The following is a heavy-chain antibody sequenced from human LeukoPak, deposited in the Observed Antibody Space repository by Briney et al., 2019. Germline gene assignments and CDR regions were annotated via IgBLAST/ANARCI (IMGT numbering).Heavy chain of an antibody. CDR1: GYTFTSYY. Sequence: GASVKVSCKASGYTFTSYYMHWVRQAPGQGLEWMGIINPSGGSTSYAQKFQGRVTMTRDTSTSTVYMELSSLRSEDTAMYYCARDNVGYREDLYCSGGSCYSAVDYWGQGTLVTVSS. CDR3: ARDNVGYREDLYCSGGSCYSAVDY. V-gene: IGHV1-46*01. J-gene: IGHJ4*02. CDR2: INPSGGST. D-gene: IGHD2-15*01.